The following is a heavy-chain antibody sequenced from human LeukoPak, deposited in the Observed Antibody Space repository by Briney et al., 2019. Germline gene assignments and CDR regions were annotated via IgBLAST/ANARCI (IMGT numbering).Heavy chain of an antibody. J-gene: IGHJ4*02. CDR3: ARGRRDGYNSDY. CDR1: GFIFNTFG. D-gene: IGHD5-24*01. V-gene: IGHV3-21*01. CDR2: ITSTTTYT. Sequence: GGSLRLSCSASGFIFNTFGMNWVRQAPGKGLEWVSSITSTTTYTYYADSVKGRFTISRDNAKNSLYLQMNSLRAEDTAVYYCARGRRDGYNSDYWGQGTLVTVSS.